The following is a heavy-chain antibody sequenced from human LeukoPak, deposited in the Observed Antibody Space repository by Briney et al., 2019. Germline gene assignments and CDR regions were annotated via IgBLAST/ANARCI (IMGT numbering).Heavy chain of an antibody. V-gene: IGHV1-2*02. CDR2: ISPSSGDT. CDR3: ARVFGTGGLRLGDDFDY. CDR1: GYTFTDFY. Sequence: ASVTVSCKTSGYTFTDFYIHWLRQAPGQGPEWMGWISPSSGDTNYAQKFQGRGTMTRHTSISTAYMELSRLRSDDTAVYYCARVFGTGGLRLGDDFDYWGQGTLVTVSS. J-gene: IGHJ4*02. D-gene: IGHD3-16*01.